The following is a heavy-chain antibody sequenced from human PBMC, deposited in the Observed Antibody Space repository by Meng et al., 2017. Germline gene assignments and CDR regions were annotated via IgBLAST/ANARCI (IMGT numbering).Heavy chain of an antibody. CDR1: GGSFSGYY. Sequence: VHLKQWGAGLLKPSAPLSLTCAAYGGSFSGYYWSWIRQPPGKGLEWIGEINRSGSTNYNPSLRSRVTISVDTSKNQFSLKLNSVTAADTAVYYCAREIAVAAHYYWYFDLWGRGTLVTVSS. D-gene: IGHD6-19*01. J-gene: IGHJ2*01. CDR3: AREIAVAAHYYWYFDL. V-gene: IGHV4-34*02. CDR2: INRSGST.